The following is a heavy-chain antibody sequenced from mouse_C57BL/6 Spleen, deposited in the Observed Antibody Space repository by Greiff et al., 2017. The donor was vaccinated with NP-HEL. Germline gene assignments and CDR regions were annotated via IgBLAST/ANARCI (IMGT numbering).Heavy chain of an antibody. CDR1: GYTFTDYN. CDR2: INPNNGGT. D-gene: IGHD2-4*01. CDR3: ARHSDYDALYAMDY. J-gene: IGHJ4*01. V-gene: IGHV1-22*01. Sequence: EVQLQQSGPELVKPGASVKMSCKASGYTFTDYNMHWVKQSHGKSLEWIGYINPNNGGTSYNQKFKGKATLTVNKSSSTAYMELRSLTSEDSAVYYCARHSDYDALYAMDYWGQGTSVTVSS.